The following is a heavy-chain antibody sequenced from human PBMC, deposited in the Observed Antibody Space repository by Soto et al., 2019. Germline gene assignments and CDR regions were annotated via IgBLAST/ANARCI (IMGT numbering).Heavy chain of an antibody. CDR3: AGLVGATTRNYYYYYYGMDV. V-gene: IGHV3-48*02. D-gene: IGHD1-26*01. CDR2: ISSSSRTI. J-gene: IGHJ6*02. CDR1: GFTFSSYS. Sequence: EVQLVESGGGLVQPGGSLRLSCAASGFTFSSYSMNWVRQAPGKGLEWGSYISSSSRTIYYADSVKGRFTISRDNAKNSLYLQMNSLRDEDTAMYYCAGLVGATTRNYYYYYYGMDVWGQGTTVTVSS.